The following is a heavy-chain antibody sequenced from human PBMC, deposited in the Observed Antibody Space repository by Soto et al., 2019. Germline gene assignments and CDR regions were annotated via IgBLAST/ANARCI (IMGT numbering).Heavy chain of an antibody. D-gene: IGHD6-19*01. J-gene: IGHJ5*02. Sequence: SETLSLTCGVSGGTIRSPDWWTWVRQPPGKGLEWIGEIFQSGSTNYTPSLESRVTISVDKSKNQFSLTLTSVTAADTAVYFCARGRGRYSSGWSWFDPWCQATFVTLSS. CDR2: IFQSGST. CDR1: GGTIRSPDW. CDR3: ARGRGRYSSGWSWFDP. V-gene: IGHV4-4*02.